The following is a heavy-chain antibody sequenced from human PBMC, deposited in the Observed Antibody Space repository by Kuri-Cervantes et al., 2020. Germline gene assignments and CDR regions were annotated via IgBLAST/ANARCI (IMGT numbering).Heavy chain of an antibody. V-gene: IGHV3-21*01. Sequence: LSLTCAASGFTFSSYSMNWVRQAPGKGLEWVSSISSSSSYIYYADSVKGRFTISRDNAKNSLYLQMNSLRAEDTAVYYCARDFVDGDYPGYWGQGTLVTVSS. CDR3: ARDFVDGDYPGY. J-gene: IGHJ4*02. CDR1: GFTFSSYS. CDR2: ISSSSSYI. D-gene: IGHD4-17*01.